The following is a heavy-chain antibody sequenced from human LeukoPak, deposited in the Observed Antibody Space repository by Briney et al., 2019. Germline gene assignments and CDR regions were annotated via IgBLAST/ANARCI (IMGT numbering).Heavy chain of an antibody. CDR1: GFTFSSYA. CDR3: ARDYYDSSGYSYYFDY. J-gene: IGHJ4*02. Sequence: GGSLRLSCAASGFTFSSYAMSWVRQAPGKGLEWVANIKQDGGEKYYVDSVKGRFTISRDNAKNSLYLQMNSLRAEDTAVYYCARDYYDSSGYSYYFDYWGQGTLVTVSS. V-gene: IGHV3-7*03. D-gene: IGHD3-22*01. CDR2: IKQDGGEK.